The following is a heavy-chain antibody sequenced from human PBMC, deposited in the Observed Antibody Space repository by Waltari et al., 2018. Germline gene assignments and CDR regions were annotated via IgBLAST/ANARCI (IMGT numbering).Heavy chain of an antibody. CDR1: GGSFSGYY. Sequence: QVLLQESGPGLVKPSETLSLTCAVSGGSFSGYYWSWIRQPPGKGLEWIGYIGGGSGSTEYNPSLKSRVTISRDTSKNQFSLKLTSVTAADTAVYYCARDSDSNYEYFEFWGQGALVTVSS. CDR3: ARDSDSNYEYFEF. CDR2: IGGGSGST. J-gene: IGHJ1*01. D-gene: IGHD4-4*01. V-gene: IGHV4-59*12.